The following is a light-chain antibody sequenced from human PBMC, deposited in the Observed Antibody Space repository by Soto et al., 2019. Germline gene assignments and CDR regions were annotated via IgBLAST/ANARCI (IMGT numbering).Light chain of an antibody. Sequence: EVVLTQSPASLSLSPGERATLSCRASQSVASHLAWYQQKPGQAPRLLIYDASNRATGIPARFSGSGSGTDYTLTISSLEPEDFAVYYCQQRSTWPFLTFGGGTTVEI. CDR3: QQRSTWPFLT. CDR2: DAS. J-gene: IGKJ4*01. CDR1: QSVASH. V-gene: IGKV3-11*01.